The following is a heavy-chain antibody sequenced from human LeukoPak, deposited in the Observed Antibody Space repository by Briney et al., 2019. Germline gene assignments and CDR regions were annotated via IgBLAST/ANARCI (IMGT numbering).Heavy chain of an antibody. D-gene: IGHD3-3*01. CDR1: GFTFRNYS. CDR3: AKGIFGVIHNGIDV. J-gene: IGHJ6*02. V-gene: IGHV3-23*01. Sequence: GGSLRLSCVASGFTFRNYSMAWVRQAPGKGLDWVSSINAAGDDMYYADSVKGRFSISRDNLKNTLYLQMHSLRAEDRAIYYCAKGIFGVIHNGIDVWGQGTAVTVSS. CDR2: INAAGDDM.